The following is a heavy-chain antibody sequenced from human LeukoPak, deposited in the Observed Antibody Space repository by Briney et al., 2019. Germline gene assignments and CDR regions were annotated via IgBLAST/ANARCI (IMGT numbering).Heavy chain of an antibody. CDR2: INVGNGDT. J-gene: IGHJ4*02. V-gene: IGHV1-3*01. Sequence: ASVKVSCKASGHTFINYAIHWVRQGPGQRLERVGWINVGNGDTKYSQRFQGRVTITRDTSASTAYMELSRLRSEDTAVYYCATSEEGRWGQGTLVTVSS. CDR1: GHTFINYA. D-gene: IGHD2-15*01. CDR3: ATSEEGR.